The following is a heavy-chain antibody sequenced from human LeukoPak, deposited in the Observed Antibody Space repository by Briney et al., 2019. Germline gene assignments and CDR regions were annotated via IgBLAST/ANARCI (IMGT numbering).Heavy chain of an antibody. V-gene: IGHV1-69*01. CDR3: ARDGYYYDSSGYYFDY. J-gene: IGHJ4*02. CDR2: IIPIFGTA. D-gene: IGHD3-22*01. Sequence: SVKVSCKASGGTFSSYAISWVRQAPGQGLEWMGGIIPIFGTANYAQKFQGRVTITADESTSTAYMELSSPRSEDTAVYYCARDGYYYDSSGYYFDYWGQGTLVTVSS. CDR1: GGTFSSYA.